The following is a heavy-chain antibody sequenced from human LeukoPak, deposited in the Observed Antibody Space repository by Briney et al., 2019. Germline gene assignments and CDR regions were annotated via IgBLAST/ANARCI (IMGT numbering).Heavy chain of an antibody. CDR2: MNPNSGNT. CDR3: ASPLTGTTRGGFDY. J-gene: IGHJ4*02. CDR1: GYTFTSYD. V-gene: IGHV1-8*01. Sequence: ASVKVSRKASGYTFTSYDINWVRQATGQGLEWMGWMNPNSGNTGYAQKFQGRVTMTRNTSISTAYMELSSLRSEDTAVYYCASPLTGTTRGGFDYWGQGTLVTVSS. D-gene: IGHD1-7*01.